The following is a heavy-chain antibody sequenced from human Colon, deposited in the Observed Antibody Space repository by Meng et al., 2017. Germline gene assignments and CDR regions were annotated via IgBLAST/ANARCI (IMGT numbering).Heavy chain of an antibody. Sequence: ASVKVSCKASGYTFISYYIHWVRQAPGQGLEWLGIINPDGGKTTYAQNFQGRVTLTTGTPSSTVYKELSSLRSSDTAVYYCARRGGYKSIDFWGQGTLVTVSS. V-gene: IGHV1-46*01. D-gene: IGHD5-24*01. CDR1: GYTFISYY. J-gene: IGHJ4*02. CDR3: ARRGGYKSIDF. CDR2: INPDGGKT.